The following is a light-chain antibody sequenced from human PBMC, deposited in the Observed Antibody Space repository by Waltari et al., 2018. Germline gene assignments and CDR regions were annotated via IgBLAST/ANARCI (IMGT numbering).Light chain of an antibody. CDR1: NSNIGKNT. CDR3: ATWDDRQSGVV. CDR2: RDN. V-gene: IGLV1-44*01. J-gene: IGLJ2*01. Sequence: QTILTQPHSASGTPGQRVTVSCSGDNSNIGKNTVNWYQQLPGTAPKLLIYRDNQRPAGVPDRFSGSRSGTSASLAISGLRPDDEASYSCATWDDRQSGVVFGGGTTLTVL.